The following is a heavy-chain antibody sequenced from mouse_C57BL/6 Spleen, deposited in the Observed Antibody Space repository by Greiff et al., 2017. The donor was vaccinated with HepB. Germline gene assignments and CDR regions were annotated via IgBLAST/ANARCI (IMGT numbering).Heavy chain of an antibody. CDR2: VDPNSGGT. Sequence: QVQLQQPGAELVKPGASVKLSCKASGYTFTSYWMHWVKQRPGRGLEWIGRVDPNSGGTKYNEKLKSKATLTVDKPSSTAYMQLSSLTSEDSAVYYCARFTTKSLYWYFDVWGTGTTVTVSS. CDR3: ARFTTKSLYWYFDV. D-gene: IGHD1-1*01. J-gene: IGHJ1*03. V-gene: IGHV1-72*01. CDR1: GYTFTSYW.